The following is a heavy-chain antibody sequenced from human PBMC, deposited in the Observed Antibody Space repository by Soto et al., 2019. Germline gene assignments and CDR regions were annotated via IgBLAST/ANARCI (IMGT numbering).Heavy chain of an antibody. D-gene: IGHD3-9*01. V-gene: IGHV5-51*01. CDR3: ARQADILTSSDY. Sequence: GASQIVCWTGSEYVFTSDLAGWVRHLPGKGLEWMGIIYPGDSDTRYSPSFQGQVTISADKSISTAYLQWSSLKASDTAMYYCARQADILTSSDYWGQGTLVTVSS. CDR1: EYVFTSDL. CDR2: IYPGDSDT. J-gene: IGHJ4*02.